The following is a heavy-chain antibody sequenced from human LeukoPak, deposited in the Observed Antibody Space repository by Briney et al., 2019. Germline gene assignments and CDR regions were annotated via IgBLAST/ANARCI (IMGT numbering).Heavy chain of an antibody. CDR1: GGSISTYY. CDR2: IYTSGST. V-gene: IGHV4-4*07. D-gene: IGHD3-22*01. Sequence: SETLSLTCTVSGGSISTYYWSWIRQSAGKGLEWIGRIYTSGSTDYNPSLKSRVTMSVDTSKNQFSLKLSSVTAADTAVYYCARTYYYDSSGYSFDYWGQGTLVTVSS. CDR3: ARTYYYDSSGYSFDY. J-gene: IGHJ4*02.